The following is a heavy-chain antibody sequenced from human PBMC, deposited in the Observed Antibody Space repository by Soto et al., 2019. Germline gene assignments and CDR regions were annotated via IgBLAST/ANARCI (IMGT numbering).Heavy chain of an antibody. CDR3: ARLHAMATRGTFDI. CDR2: INHSGST. V-gene: IGHV4-34*01. J-gene: IGHJ3*02. CDR1: GGSFSGYY. Sequence: PSETLSLTCAVYGGSFSGYYWSWIRQPPGKGLEWIGEINHSGSTNYNPSLKSRVTISVDTSKNQFSLKLSSVTAADTAVYYCARLHAMATRGTFDIWGQGTMVTVS. D-gene: IGHD5-12*01.